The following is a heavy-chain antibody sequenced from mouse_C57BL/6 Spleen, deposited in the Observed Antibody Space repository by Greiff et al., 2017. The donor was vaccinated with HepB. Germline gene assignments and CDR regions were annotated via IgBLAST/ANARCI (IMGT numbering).Heavy chain of an antibody. J-gene: IGHJ1*03. D-gene: IGHD1-1*01. Sequence: VQLQQSGAELVMPGASVKLSCKASGYTFTSYWMHWVKQRPGQGLEWIGEIDPSDSYTNYNQKFKGKSTLTVDKSSSTAYMQLSSLTSEDSAVYYCARGYGSEYFDVWGTGTTVTVSS. CDR3: ARGYGSEYFDV. CDR1: GYTFTSYW. CDR2: IDPSDSYT. V-gene: IGHV1-69*01.